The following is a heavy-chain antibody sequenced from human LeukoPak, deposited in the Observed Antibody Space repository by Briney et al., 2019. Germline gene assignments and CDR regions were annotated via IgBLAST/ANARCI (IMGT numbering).Heavy chain of an antibody. V-gene: IGHV5-51*01. J-gene: IGHJ4*02. Sequence: GESPKISCKGSGYSFTSYWIGWVRQMPGKGLEWMGIIYPGDSGTRYSPSFQGQVTISADKSISTAYLQWSSLKASDTAMYYCARQAAGDFWSGSSDYWGQGTLVTVSS. D-gene: IGHD3-3*01. CDR1: GYSFTSYW. CDR3: ARQAAGDFWSGSSDY. CDR2: IYPGDSGT.